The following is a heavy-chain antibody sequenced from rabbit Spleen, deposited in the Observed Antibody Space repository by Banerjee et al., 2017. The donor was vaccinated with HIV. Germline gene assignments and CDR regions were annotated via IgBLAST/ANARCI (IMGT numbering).Heavy chain of an antibody. CDR3: ARDAGTSFSTYGMYL. CDR2: LYAGGSGST. J-gene: IGHJ6*01. Sequence: QSLEESGGGLVKPGAALTLTCKASGFSFNSGYDMCWVRQAPGKGLEWIACLYAGGSGSTYSATWAKGRFTISKTSSTTVTLKMTMLTAADTATYFCARDAGTSFSTYGMYLWGPGTLVTVS. V-gene: IGHV1S40*01. CDR1: GFSFNSGYD. D-gene: IGHD4-2*01.